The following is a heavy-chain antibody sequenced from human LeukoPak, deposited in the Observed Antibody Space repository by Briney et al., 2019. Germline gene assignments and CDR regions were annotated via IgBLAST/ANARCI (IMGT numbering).Heavy chain of an antibody. V-gene: IGHV4-4*07. D-gene: IGHD2-15*01. CDR1: GGSISSYY. J-gene: IGHJ5*02. CDR2: IYTSGST. CDR3: ARAGYCSGGSCSRNWFDP. Sequence: SETPSLTCAVSGGSISSYYWSWIRQPAGKGLEWIGRIYTSGSTNYNPSLKSRVTMSVDTSKNQFSLKLSSVTAADTAAYYCARAGYCSGGSCSRNWFDPWGQGTLVTVSS.